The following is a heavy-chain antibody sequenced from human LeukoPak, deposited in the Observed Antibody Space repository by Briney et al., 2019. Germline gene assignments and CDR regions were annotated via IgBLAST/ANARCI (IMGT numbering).Heavy chain of an antibody. CDR2: INPNSGGT. V-gene: IGHV1-2*02. J-gene: IGHJ6*02. Sequence: ASVKVSCKASGYTFTGYYMHWVRQAPGQGLEWMGWINPNSGGTNYAQKFQGRVTMTRDTSISTAYMELSRLRSDDTAVYYCARVGGDYDFWSGYLYGMDVWGQGTTVTVSS. D-gene: IGHD3-3*01. CDR3: ARVGGDYDFWSGYLYGMDV. CDR1: GYTFTGYY.